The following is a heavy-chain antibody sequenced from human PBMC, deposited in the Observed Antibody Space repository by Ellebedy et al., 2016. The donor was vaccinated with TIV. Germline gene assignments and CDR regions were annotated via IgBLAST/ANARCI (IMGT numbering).Heavy chain of an antibody. V-gene: IGHV1-69*04. Sequence: ASVKVSCKASGYTFSSYAMHWVRQAPGQGLEWMGRIIPILGIANYAQKFQGRVTIIADKSTSTAYMELSSLRSEDTAVYYCAREGVAGMFYFDYWGQGTLVTVSS. CDR2: IIPILGIA. CDR3: AREGVAGMFYFDY. D-gene: IGHD6-19*01. J-gene: IGHJ4*02. CDR1: GYTFSSYA.